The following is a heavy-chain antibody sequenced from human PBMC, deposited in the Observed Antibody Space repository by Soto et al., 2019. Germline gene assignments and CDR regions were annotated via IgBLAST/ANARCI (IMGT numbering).Heavy chain of an antibody. CDR2: IRSKANSYAT. J-gene: IGHJ3*02. V-gene: IGHV3-73*01. CDR3: TRRAAVAAFDI. D-gene: IGHD6-19*01. CDR1: GVTFSGSA. Sequence: GGSLRLSCAASGVTFSGSAMHWVRQASGKGLEWVGRIRSKANSYATAYAASVKGRFTISRDDSKNTAYLQMNSLKTEDTAVYYCTRRAAVAAFDIWGQGTMVTVSS.